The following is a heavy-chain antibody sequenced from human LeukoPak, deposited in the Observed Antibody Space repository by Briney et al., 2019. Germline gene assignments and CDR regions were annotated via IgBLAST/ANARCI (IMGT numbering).Heavy chain of an antibody. CDR3: TGDTGKTYYYDSSGYGY. V-gene: IGHV4-38-2*02. J-gene: IGHJ4*02. D-gene: IGHD3-22*01. Sequence: SETLSLTCAVSGYSISSGYYWGWIRQPPGKGLEWIGSIYYSGSTYYHSSLKSRVTISVDTYKHQFSLKLSSVTAADTAVYYCTGDTGKTYYYDSSGYGYWGQGTLVTVSS. CDR1: GYSISSGYY. CDR2: IYYSGST.